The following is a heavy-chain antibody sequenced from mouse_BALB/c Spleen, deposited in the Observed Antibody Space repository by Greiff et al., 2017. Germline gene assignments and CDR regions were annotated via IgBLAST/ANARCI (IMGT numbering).Heavy chain of an antibody. CDR3: ARGGSLLWPYFDY. D-gene: IGHD2-1*01. J-gene: IGHJ2*01. V-gene: IGHV3-2*02. Sequence: EVQLQQSGPGLVKPSQSLSLTCTVTGYSITSDYAWNWIRQFPGNKLEWMGYISYSGSTSYNPSLKSRISITRDTSKNQFFLQLNSVTTEDTATYYCARGGSLLWPYFDYWGQGTTLTVSS. CDR1: GYSITSDYA. CDR2: ISYSGST.